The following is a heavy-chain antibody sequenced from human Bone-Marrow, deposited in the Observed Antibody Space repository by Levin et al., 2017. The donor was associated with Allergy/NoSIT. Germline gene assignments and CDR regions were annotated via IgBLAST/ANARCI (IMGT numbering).Heavy chain of an antibody. V-gene: IGHV3-30*18. CDR2: ISYDGSNK. CDR3: AKSRHREYGSSSGIFDH. Sequence: GGSLRLSCAASGFTFSDYGMHWVRQAPGKGLEWVALISYDGSNKGYQDSVKGRFTISRDNSRNTLYLQMNSLSAEDTSIYYCAKSRHREYGSSSGIFDHWGQGTQVTVSS. D-gene: IGHD6-6*01. CDR1: GFTFSDYG. J-gene: IGHJ4*02.